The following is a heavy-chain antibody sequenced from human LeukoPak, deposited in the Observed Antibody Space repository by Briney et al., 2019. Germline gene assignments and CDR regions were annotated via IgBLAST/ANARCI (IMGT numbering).Heavy chain of an antibody. D-gene: IGHD5-18*01. CDR2: IYYSGST. Sequence: NPSETLSLTCTVSGGSISSYYWSWIRQPPGKGLEWIGYIYYSGSTNYKSSLKSRVTISVDTSKNQFSLKLSSVTAADTAVYYCARGPGIQLWFPRRLDYWGQGTLVTVSS. V-gene: IGHV4-59*12. CDR3: ARGPGIQLWFPRRLDY. J-gene: IGHJ4*02. CDR1: GGSISSYY.